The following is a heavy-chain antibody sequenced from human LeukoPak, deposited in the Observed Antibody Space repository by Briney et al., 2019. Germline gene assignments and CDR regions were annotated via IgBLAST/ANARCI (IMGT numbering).Heavy chain of an antibody. V-gene: IGHV3-74*01. Sequence: GGSLRLSCAASGFTFSSYWMHWVRQVPGKGLVWVARINPGGSSITYADSVKGRFTISRDNAKNTLYLQMDSLRAEDTAVYYCAKSSQPYYYGSGSYSPSSPYFDYWGQGTLVTVSS. D-gene: IGHD3-10*01. CDR3: AKSSQPYYYGSGSYSPSSPYFDY. CDR2: INPGGSSI. J-gene: IGHJ4*02. CDR1: GFTFSSYW.